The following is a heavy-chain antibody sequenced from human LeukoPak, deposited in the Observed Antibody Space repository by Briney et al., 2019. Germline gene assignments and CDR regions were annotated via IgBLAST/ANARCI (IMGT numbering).Heavy chain of an antibody. CDR2: IWNDGTDK. CDR3: AKDAQRGFDFSNSLES. CDR1: GFTFSHYG. V-gene: IGHV3-33*06. Sequence: PGRSLRLSCATSGFTFSHYGMHWVRQAPGKGLEGVAVIWNDGTDKYYVDSVKGRFTISRDNSKNTVYLQMNSLRVEDTAVYYCAKDAQRGFDFSNSLESWGQGTLVTVSS. D-gene: IGHD4-11*01. J-gene: IGHJ4*02.